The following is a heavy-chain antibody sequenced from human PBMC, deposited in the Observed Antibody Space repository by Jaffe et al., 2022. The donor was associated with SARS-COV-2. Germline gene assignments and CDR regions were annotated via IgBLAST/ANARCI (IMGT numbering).Heavy chain of an antibody. J-gene: IGHJ3*02. CDR3: ARIEGYQYRDGFDI. Sequence: QVQLVQSGAEVQKPGASVKVSCKASGYTFSDYYIQWVRQAPGQGLEWMGWINPKSGGRKYAQKFQERVTMTRDLSISTVNLELRNLGPNDTAVYYCARIEGYQYRDGFDIWGQGTPVTVSS. CDR1: GYTFSDYY. CDR2: INPKSGGR. V-gene: IGHV1-2*02. D-gene: IGHD2-2*01.